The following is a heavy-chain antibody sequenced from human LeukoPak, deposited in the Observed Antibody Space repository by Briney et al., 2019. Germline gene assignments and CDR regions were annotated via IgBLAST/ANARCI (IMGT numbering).Heavy chain of an antibody. V-gene: IGHV4-39*01. D-gene: IGHD2-2*01. CDR2: TYYSGST. Sequence: PSETLSLTCTVSGGSISSSSYYWGWIRQPPGKGLEWIGSTYYSGSTYYNPSLKSRVTISVDTSKNQFSLKLSSVTAADTAVYYCGVVPAALGDSFDYWGQGTLVTVSS. CDR1: GGSISSSSYY. CDR3: GVVPAALGDSFDY. J-gene: IGHJ4*02.